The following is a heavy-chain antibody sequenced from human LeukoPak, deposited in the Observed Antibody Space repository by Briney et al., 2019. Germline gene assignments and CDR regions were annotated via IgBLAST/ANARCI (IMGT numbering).Heavy chain of an antibody. V-gene: IGHV1-2*02. CDR1: GYIFTGQD. CDR2: INPNTGGT. J-gene: IGHJ4*02. CDR3: ASYPRYSSSPPFDY. D-gene: IGHD6-6*01. Sequence: GASVKVSCKASGYIFTGQDMHWVRQAPGQGLEWMGWINPNTGGTHYAQRFQGRVTMTRDTSFSTAYMELSSLRSDDTAVYYCASYPRYSSSPPFDYWGQGTLVTVSS.